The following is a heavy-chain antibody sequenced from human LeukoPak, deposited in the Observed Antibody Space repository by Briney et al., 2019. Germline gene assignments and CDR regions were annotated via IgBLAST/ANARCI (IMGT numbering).Heavy chain of an antibody. D-gene: IGHD3-9*01. CDR1: GGSISSYY. CDR2: IYTSGST. Sequence: PSETLSLTCTVSGGSISSYYWSWIRQPAGKGLEWSGRIYTSGSTNYNPSLKSRVTMSVDTSKNQFSLKLSSVTAADTAVYYCARDLASPRYYWYFDLWGRGTLVTVSS. V-gene: IGHV4-4*07. CDR3: ARDLASPRYYWYFDL. J-gene: IGHJ2*01.